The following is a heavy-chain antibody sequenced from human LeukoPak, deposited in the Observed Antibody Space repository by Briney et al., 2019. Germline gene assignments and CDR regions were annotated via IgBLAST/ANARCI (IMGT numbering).Heavy chain of an antibody. Sequence: ASVKVSCKASGYTFTGYYMHWVRQAPGQGLEWMGWINPNSGGTNYAQKFQGRVTMTRDTYISTAYMELSRLRSDDTAVYYCASARGRYCSGGSCFWFDPWGQGTLVTVSS. D-gene: IGHD2-15*01. CDR1: GYTFTGYY. CDR3: ASARGRYCSGGSCFWFDP. CDR2: INPNSGGT. V-gene: IGHV1-2*02. J-gene: IGHJ5*02.